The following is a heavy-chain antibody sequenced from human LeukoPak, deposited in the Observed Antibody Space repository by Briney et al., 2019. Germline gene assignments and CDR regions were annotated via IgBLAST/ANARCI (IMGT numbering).Heavy chain of an antibody. CDR1: GFTFNNYA. Sequence: GSLRLSCAASGFTFNNYAMTWVRQAPGKGLEWVSAISGTGDGTYYADSVKGRFTISRDTSENTLYLQMNSLRAEDTAVYYCAKGMRSLYYFDNWGRGTLVTVSS. V-gene: IGHV3-23*01. J-gene: IGHJ4*02. CDR3: AKGMRSLYYFDN. CDR2: ISGTGDGT.